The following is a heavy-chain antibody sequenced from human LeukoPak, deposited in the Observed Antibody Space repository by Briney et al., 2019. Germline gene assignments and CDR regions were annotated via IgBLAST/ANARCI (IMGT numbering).Heavy chain of an antibody. Sequence: TLSLTCAXXXGSFSGYYWSWIRQPPGKGLEWIGEINHSGSTNYNPSLKSRVTISVDTSKNQFSLKLSSVTAADTAVYYCAREWVGSGSYLSYYFDYWGQGTLVTVSS. CDR2: INHSGST. D-gene: IGHD3-10*01. J-gene: IGHJ4*02. CDR1: XGSFSGYY. CDR3: AREWVGSGSYLSYYFDY. V-gene: IGHV4-34*01.